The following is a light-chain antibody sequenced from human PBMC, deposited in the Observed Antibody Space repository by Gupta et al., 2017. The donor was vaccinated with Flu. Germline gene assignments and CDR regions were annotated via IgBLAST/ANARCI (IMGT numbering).Light chain of an antibody. J-gene: IGKJ1*01. V-gene: IGKV3-15*01. CDR3: QQDNNWLT. Sequence: EIVMTQSPATLSVSPGERATLSCSASQSVSSNLAWYQQKPGQAPRLLIYGASTRASGIPGRFSGSGCGTEFTLISSRQQYEDFAVYYWQQDNNWLTFGQGTKVEIK. CDR2: GAS. CDR1: QSVSSN.